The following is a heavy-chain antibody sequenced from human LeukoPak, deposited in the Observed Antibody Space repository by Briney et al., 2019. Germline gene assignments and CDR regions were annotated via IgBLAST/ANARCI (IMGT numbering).Heavy chain of an antibody. V-gene: IGHV4-59*08. J-gene: IGHJ4*02. CDR3: ANFHPPNTGYSSGWVDY. Sequence: PSETLSLTCTVSGVSISGYYWSWIRQPPGKGLEWIGYIYYSGSTHYNPSLKSRVTISVDTSKNQVSLKLSSVTAADTAVYYCANFHPPNTGYSSGWVDYWGQGTLVTVSS. CDR1: GVSISGYY. CDR2: IYYSGST. D-gene: IGHD6-19*01.